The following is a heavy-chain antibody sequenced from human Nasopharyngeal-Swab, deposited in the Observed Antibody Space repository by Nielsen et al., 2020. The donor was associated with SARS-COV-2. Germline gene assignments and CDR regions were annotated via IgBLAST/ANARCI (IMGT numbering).Heavy chain of an antibody. CDR1: GFTFSNYN. Sequence: ESLKISCAASGFTFSNYNLNWVRQAPGKGLEWVSSISSSSTYIYYADSVKGRFTISRDNTKNSLYLQMNSLRAEDTALYYCARDGLDYDFWSAYFMDVWGQGTTVIVSS. CDR2: ISSSSTYI. D-gene: IGHD3-3*01. CDR3: ARDGLDYDFWSAYFMDV. J-gene: IGHJ6*02. V-gene: IGHV3-21*01.